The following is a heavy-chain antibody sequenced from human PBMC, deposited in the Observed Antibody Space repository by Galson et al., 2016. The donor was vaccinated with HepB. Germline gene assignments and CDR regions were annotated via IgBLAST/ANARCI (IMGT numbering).Heavy chain of an antibody. D-gene: IGHD2-15*01. V-gene: IGHV1-69*13. J-gene: IGHJ3*02. CDR1: GGSVNTYA. Sequence: SVKVSCKASGGSVNTYAITWVRQAPGQGIDWMGGIIPVFGTPKYAQKFQDRVTITADVSTNTAFMELRSLRSEDTAVYYCARVGYCIGNDCNRGAFDIWGQGTVVTVSS. CDR2: IIPVFGTP. CDR3: ARVGYCIGNDCNRGAFDI.